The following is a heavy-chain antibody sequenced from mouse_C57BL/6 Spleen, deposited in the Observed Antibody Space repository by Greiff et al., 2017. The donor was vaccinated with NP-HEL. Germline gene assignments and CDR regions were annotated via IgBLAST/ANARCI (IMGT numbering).Heavy chain of an antibody. CDR1: GYTFTSYW. CDR2: IHPNSGST. V-gene: IGHV1-64*01. CDR3: AIITTVVAPYAMDY. J-gene: IGHJ4*01. D-gene: IGHD1-1*01. Sequence: QVQLQQPGAELVKPGASVKLSCKASGYTFTSYWMHWVKQRPGQGLEWIGMIHPNSGSTKYNEKFKSKATLTVDKSSSTAYMQLSILTSEDSAVYYCAIITTVVAPYAMDYWGHGTSVTVSS.